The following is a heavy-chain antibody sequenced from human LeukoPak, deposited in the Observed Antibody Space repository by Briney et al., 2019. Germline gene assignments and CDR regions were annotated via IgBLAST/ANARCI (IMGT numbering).Heavy chain of an antibody. D-gene: IGHD1-7*01. V-gene: IGHV4-39*07. Sequence: PSETLSLTCTVSGGSISSSSYYWGWIRQPPGKGLEWIGSIYYSGSTYYNPSLKSRVTISVDTSKNQFSLKLSSVTAADTAVYYCARAYNWNLEAFDIWGQGTMVTVSS. CDR1: GGSISSSSYY. CDR3: ARAYNWNLEAFDI. J-gene: IGHJ3*02. CDR2: IYYSGST.